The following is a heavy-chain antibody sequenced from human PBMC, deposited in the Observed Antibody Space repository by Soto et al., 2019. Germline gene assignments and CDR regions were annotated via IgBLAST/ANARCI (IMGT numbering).Heavy chain of an antibody. Sequence: PSETLSLTCAVYGGSFSGYYWSWIRQPPGKGLEWIVEINHSGSTNYNPSLKSRVTISVDTSKNQFSLKLSSVTAADTAVYYCARFMANYGENRENWFDPWGQGTLVTVSS. V-gene: IGHV4-34*01. CDR1: GGSFSGYY. CDR2: INHSGST. D-gene: IGHD4-17*01. J-gene: IGHJ5*02. CDR3: ARFMANYGENRENWFDP.